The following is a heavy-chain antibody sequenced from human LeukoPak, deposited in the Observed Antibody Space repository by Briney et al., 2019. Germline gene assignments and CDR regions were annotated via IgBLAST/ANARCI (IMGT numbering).Heavy chain of an antibody. Sequence: SETLSLTCTVSGGSVSSDSYYWVWVRQPPGKXXXXTGSINYSGTTFYSSSLKSRITLSMDASKNQFSLRLTSVTAADTAVYYCARLGTYSGNLFDNWGQGTLVTVSS. CDR1: GGSVSSDSYY. J-gene: IGHJ4*02. CDR2: INYSGTT. D-gene: IGHD1-26*01. CDR3: ARLGTYSGNLFDN. V-gene: IGHV4-39*01.